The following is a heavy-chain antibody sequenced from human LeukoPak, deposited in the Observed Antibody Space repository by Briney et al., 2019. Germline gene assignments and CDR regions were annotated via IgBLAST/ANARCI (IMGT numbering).Heavy chain of an antibody. J-gene: IGHJ5*01. V-gene: IGHV3-73*01. D-gene: IGHD1-26*01. CDR3: SREYGNYYRFHP. CDR1: GFTFSGSA. CDR2: IDKKDKGYATAT. Sequence: GGSLRLSCAASGFTFSGSAIHWVRQSSGKGLEWVGQIDKKDKGYATATAYAASVKGRFTISRDDSINTAYLQMKSLKTEDTAPYYFSREYGNYYRFHPWGQGTLVTVSS.